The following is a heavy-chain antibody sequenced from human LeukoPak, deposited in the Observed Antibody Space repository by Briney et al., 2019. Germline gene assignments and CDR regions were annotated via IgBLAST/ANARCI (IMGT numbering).Heavy chain of an antibody. V-gene: IGHV1-18*01. Sequence: ASVKVSCKASGYTFTSYGISWVRQAPGQGLEWMGWISAYNGNTNYAQKLQGRVTMTTDTSTSTAYMELRSLRSDDTAVYYCAREAYYYDSSGYYYCFDYWGQGTLVTVSS. CDR3: AREAYYYDSSGYYYCFDY. CDR2: ISAYNGNT. J-gene: IGHJ4*02. D-gene: IGHD3-22*01. CDR1: GYTFTSYG.